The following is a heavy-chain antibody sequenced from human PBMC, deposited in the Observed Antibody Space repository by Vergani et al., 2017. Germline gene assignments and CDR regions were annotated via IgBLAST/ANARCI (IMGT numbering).Heavy chain of an antibody. CDR1: GFTFSSYS. Sequence: EVQLVESGGGLVKPGGSLRLSCAASGFTFSSYSMNWVRQAPGKGLDWVSRIDGDGHLTAYADSVKGRFSISRDNSKNTVHLQMNSLRVEDTAVYYCITGTTEPYWGQGTLVTVSS. CDR3: ITGTTEPY. J-gene: IGHJ4*02. CDR2: IDGDGHLT. D-gene: IGHD1-7*01. V-gene: IGHV3-74*02.